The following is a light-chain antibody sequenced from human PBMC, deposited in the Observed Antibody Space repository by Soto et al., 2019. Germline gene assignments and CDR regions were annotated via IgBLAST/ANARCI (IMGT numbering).Light chain of an antibody. CDR2: LAS. Sequence: DIVMTQSPLSLPVTPGEPASISCRSSQSLQHSNGYNYLDWYVQKPEQSPQILIYLASNRASGVPERFSGSGSGTDFTLKISRVEAEDVGTYYCMQALQTPAFGQGTKVEIK. CDR3: MQALQTPA. V-gene: IGKV2-28*01. CDR1: QSLQHSNGYNY. J-gene: IGKJ1*01.